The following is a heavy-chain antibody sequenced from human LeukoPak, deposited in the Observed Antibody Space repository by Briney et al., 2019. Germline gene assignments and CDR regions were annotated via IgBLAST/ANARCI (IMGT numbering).Heavy chain of an antibody. Sequence: PGGSLRLSCAASGFPFSNYAMNWVRQAPGKGLEWVSSISGGGETTYYADSANGRFTISRDNSQNTLYLQMNSLRAEDTAVHYCAGFMVRGVLVDDYWGQGTLVTVSS. CDR3: AGFMVRGVLVDDY. V-gene: IGHV3-23*01. CDR2: ISGGGETT. D-gene: IGHD3-10*01. J-gene: IGHJ4*02. CDR1: GFPFSNYA.